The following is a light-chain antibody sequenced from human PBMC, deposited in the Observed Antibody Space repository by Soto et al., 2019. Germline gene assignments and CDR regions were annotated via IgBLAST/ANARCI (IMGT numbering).Light chain of an antibody. CDR3: QQYGSSLWT. CDR2: GAS. V-gene: IGKV3-20*01. Sequence: EIALTQSPGTLSLSPGERATLSCRASQSVSSSYLAWYQQKPGQAPRLLIYGASSRATGIPDRFSGSGSGKDFTLTISILEPEDFAVYYCQQYGSSLWTFGQGTKVEIK. CDR1: QSVSSSY. J-gene: IGKJ1*01.